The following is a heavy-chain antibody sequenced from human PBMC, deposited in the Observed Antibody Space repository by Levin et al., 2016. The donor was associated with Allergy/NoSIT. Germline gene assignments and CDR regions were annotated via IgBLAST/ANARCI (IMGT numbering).Heavy chain of an antibody. CDR3: ARALGSSSWIRRGNWFDP. CDR1: GGSISSYY. Sequence: SETLSLTCTVSGGSISSYYWSWIRQPPGKGLEWIGYIYYSGSTNYNPSLKSRVTISVDTSKNQFSLKLSSVTAADTAVYYCARALGSSSWIRRGNWFDPWGQGTLVTVSS. V-gene: IGHV4-59*01. CDR2: IYYSGST. J-gene: IGHJ5*02. D-gene: IGHD6-13*01.